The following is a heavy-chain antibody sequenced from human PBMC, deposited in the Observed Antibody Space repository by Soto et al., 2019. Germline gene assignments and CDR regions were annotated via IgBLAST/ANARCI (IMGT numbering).Heavy chain of an antibody. Sequence: QVQLVQSGAEVKKPGSSVTVSCKSSGVTFSSYAISWVRQAPGPGLEWMGGIIPIFGTANYAQKFQGRVTITADESTSTAYMELSSLRSEDTAVYYCARDRGIAAAGDAFDIWCQGTMVTVSS. D-gene: IGHD6-13*01. CDR2: IIPIFGTA. J-gene: IGHJ3*02. CDR3: ARDRGIAAAGDAFDI. CDR1: GVTFSSYA. V-gene: IGHV1-69*01.